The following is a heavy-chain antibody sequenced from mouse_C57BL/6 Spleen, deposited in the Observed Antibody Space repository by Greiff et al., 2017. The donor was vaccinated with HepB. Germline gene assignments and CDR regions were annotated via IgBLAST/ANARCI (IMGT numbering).Heavy chain of an antibody. V-gene: IGHV1-18*01. CDR2: INPNNGGT. J-gene: IGHJ2*01. CDR3: ARGPPDGYYDFDY. Sequence: EVQGVESGPELVKPGASVKIPCKASGYTFTDYNMDWVKQSHGKSLEWIGDINPNNGGTIYNQKFKGKATLTVDKSSSTAYMELRSLTSEDTAVYYCARGPPDGYYDFDYWGQGTTLTVSS. D-gene: IGHD2-3*01. CDR1: GYTFTDYN.